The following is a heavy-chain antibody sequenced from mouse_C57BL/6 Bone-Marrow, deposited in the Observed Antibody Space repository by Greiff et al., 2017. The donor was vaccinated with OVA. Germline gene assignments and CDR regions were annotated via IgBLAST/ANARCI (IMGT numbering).Heavy chain of an antibody. CDR1: GFTFSSYA. CDR2: ISDGGSYT. CDR3: ARDLTAQATSFAY. D-gene: IGHD3-2*02. J-gene: IGHJ3*01. V-gene: IGHV5-4*01. Sequence: EVQLQESGGGLVKPGGSLKLSCAASGFTFSSYAMSWVRQTPEKRLEWVATISDGGSYTYYPDNVKGRFTISRDNAKNNLYLQMSLLTSEDKAVSYCARDLTAQATSFAYWGQGTLVTVSA.